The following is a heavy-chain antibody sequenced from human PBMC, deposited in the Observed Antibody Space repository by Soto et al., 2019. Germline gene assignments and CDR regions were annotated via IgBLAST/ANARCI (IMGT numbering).Heavy chain of an antibody. J-gene: IGHJ4*02. V-gene: IGHV4-34*01. CDR1: GESFSGHY. Sequence: QVQLQQWGAGLLKPSETLSLTCAVYGESFSGHYLTWIRQPPGKGLEWIGEINHSGNTHDNPSLKSRVTISVDTSKNQVSLKLSSVTAADTAVYYCARGRTYCIGGSCSEQYDYWGQGILVTVSS. CDR2: INHSGNT. D-gene: IGHD2-15*01. CDR3: ARGRTYCIGGSCSEQYDY.